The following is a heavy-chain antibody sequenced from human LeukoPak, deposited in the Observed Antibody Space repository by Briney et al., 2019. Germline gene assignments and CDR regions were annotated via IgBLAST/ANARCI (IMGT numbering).Heavy chain of an antibody. V-gene: IGHV4-59*08. D-gene: IGHD5-18*01. CDR1: GGSISSYY. CDR3: ATNGDTAMEGGQVLDY. J-gene: IGHJ4*02. CDR2: IYYSGST. Sequence: SETLSLTCTVSGGSISSYYWSWIRQPPGKGLEWIGYIYYSGSTNYNPSLKSRVTISVDTSKNQFSLKLSSVTAADTAVYYCATNGDTAMEGGQVLDYWGQGTLVTVSS.